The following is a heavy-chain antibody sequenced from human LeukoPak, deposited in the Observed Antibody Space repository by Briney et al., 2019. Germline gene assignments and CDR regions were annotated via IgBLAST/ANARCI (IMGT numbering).Heavy chain of an antibody. Sequence: SETLSLTCTVSGGSISSSSYYWGWIRQPPGKGLEWIGSIYYSGSTYYNPSLKSRVTISVDTSKNQFSLKLSSVTAADTAVYYCARGDYDSSPYFDYWGQGTLVTVSS. D-gene: IGHD3-22*01. CDR3: ARGDYDSSPYFDY. V-gene: IGHV4-39*07. J-gene: IGHJ4*02. CDR2: IYYSGST. CDR1: GGSISSSSYY.